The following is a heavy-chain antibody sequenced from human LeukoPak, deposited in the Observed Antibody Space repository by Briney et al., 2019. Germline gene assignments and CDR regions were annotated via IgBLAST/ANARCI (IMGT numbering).Heavy chain of an antibody. V-gene: IGHV3-23*01. J-gene: IGHJ4*02. CDR2: VSATGGRT. CDR1: VFSFGTYA. Sequence: PGGSLRLSCAASVFSFGTYAMSWVRQAPGKGLEWVSAVSATGGRTFYADSVKGRFTISRDNSKNTIYLQMSSLRAEDTAVYYCANRPLDYWGQGTLVTVSS. CDR3: ANRPLDY.